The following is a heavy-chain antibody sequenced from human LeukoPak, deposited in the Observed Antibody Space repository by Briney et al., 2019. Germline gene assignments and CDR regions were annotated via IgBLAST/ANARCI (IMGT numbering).Heavy chain of an antibody. D-gene: IGHD3-10*01. CDR2: ISYEGSNR. CDR3: ARGGSGSYYYYFYYMDV. Sequence: GSSLRLSCAASGFTFSSHAIHWVREAPGKGLEWVSIISYEGSNRNYADSVKGRFTVSRDNSKNTLYLQINSLSTEDTAVYYCARGGSGSYYYYFYYMDVWGKGTTVTVSS. CDR1: GFTFSSHA. V-gene: IGHV3-30*01. J-gene: IGHJ6*03.